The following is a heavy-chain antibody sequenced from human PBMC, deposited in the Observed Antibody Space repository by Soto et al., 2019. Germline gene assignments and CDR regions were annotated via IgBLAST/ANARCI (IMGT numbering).Heavy chain of an antibody. CDR2: IKQDGTEK. Sequence: EVHLVESGGGLVQPGGSLRLSCAASAFSFSSYWMSWVRQAPGKGLEWVANIKQDGTEKYYVDSVKGRFTISRDNAXNXXYLQRTRLRAEDTAVYDCARIGWGYDYVWGRYFDYWGQGTLVTVSS. V-gene: IGHV3-7*01. CDR1: AFSFSSYW. D-gene: IGHD3-16*01. J-gene: IGHJ4*02. CDR3: ARIGWGYDYVWGRYFDY.